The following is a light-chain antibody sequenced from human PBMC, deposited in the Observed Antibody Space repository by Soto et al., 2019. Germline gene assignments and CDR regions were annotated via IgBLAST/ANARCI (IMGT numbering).Light chain of an antibody. J-gene: IGLJ3*02. CDR3: QTWGTGIQV. Sequence: QSVLTQSPSASASLGASVKLTCTLSSGHSTYAIAWHQQQPGKGPRFLIKVNNDGSHNKGDGIPIRFSGSSSGAERYLSISSLQSEDEADYYCQTWGTGIQVFGGGTKLTVL. CDR2: VNNDGSH. V-gene: IGLV4-69*02. CDR1: SGHSTYA.